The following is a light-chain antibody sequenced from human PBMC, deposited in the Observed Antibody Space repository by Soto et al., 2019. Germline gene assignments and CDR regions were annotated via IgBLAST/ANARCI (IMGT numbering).Light chain of an antibody. CDR3: GTWDDSPNKKV. CDR1: SSNIGNKP. CDR2: YDD. J-gene: IGLJ2*01. V-gene: IGLV1-36*01. Sequence: QSVLTQPPSVSGAPRQRVTISCSGTSSNIGNKPVNWYQQLPGKAPKLLIYYDDLLPSGVSDRFSGSKSGTPASLAIRGLQSDDEADYYCGTWDDSPNKKVFGGGTKLTVL.